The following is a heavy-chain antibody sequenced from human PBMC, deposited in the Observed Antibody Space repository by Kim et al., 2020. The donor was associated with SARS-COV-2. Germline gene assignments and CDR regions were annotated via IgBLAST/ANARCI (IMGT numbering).Heavy chain of an antibody. CDR1: GGSFSGYY. Sequence: SETLSLTCAVYGGSFSGYYWSWIRQPPGKGLEWIGEINHSGSTNYNPSLKSRVTISVDTSKNQFSLKLSSVTAADTAVYYCARGLSELRNFDYWGQGTLVTVSS. J-gene: IGHJ4*02. CDR3: ARGLSELRNFDY. CDR2: INHSGST. V-gene: IGHV4-34*01.